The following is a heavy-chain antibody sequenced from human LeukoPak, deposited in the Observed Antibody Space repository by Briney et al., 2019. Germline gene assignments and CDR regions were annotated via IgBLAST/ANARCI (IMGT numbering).Heavy chain of an antibody. D-gene: IGHD2-21*02. V-gene: IGHV3-30*03. CDR2: ISYDGSNK. CDR3: ARDTTIVVVTAIPDY. CDR1: GFTFRTYS. J-gene: IGHJ4*02. Sequence: GGSLRLSCVASGFTFRTYSMNWVRQAPGKGLEWVAVISYDGSNKYYADSVKGRFTISRDNSKNTLYLQMNSLRAEDTAVYYCARDTTIVVVTAIPDYWGQGTLVTVSS.